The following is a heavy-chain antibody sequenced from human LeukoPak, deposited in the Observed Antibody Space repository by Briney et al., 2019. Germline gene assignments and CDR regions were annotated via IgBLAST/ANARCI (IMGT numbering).Heavy chain of an antibody. CDR2: IYTSGST. Sequence: TSETLPLTCTVSGGSISSYYWSWIRQPAGKGLEWIGRIYTSGSTNYNPSLKSRVTMSVDTSKNQFSLKLSSVTAADTAVYYCARAMVGYSYGYFDYWGQGTLVTVSS. J-gene: IGHJ4*02. D-gene: IGHD5-18*01. V-gene: IGHV4-4*07. CDR1: GGSISSYY. CDR3: ARAMVGYSYGYFDY.